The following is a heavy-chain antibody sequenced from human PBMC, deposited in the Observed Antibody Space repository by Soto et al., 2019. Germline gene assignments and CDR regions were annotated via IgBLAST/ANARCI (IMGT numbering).Heavy chain of an antibody. Sequence: GGSLRLSCAASGFTFSSYGIHWVRQAPGKGLEWVAVISYDGSNKYYADSVKGRFTISRDNSKNTLYLQMNSLRAEDTAVYYCAKVFSPPLCGPSSYGAIDYWGQGPVVT. CDR1: GFTFSSYG. CDR2: ISYDGSNK. V-gene: IGHV3-30*18. J-gene: IGHJ4*02. D-gene: IGHD2-21*01. CDR3: AKVFSPPLCGPSSYGAIDY.